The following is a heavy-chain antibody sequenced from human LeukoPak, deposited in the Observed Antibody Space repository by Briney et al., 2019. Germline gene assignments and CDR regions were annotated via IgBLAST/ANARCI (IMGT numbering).Heavy chain of an antibody. CDR3: AQQLGYCSGGTCYFTY. J-gene: IGHJ1*01. Sequence: GGSLRLSCAASGFSFSSYAMSWVRQAPGKGLEWVAAISNSGGDTFYSDSGKGRFTIARDNSKNTLYLQMNSLRVDDTAVYYCAQQLGYCSGGTCYFTYWGQGTLVTVSS. CDR2: ISNSGGDT. CDR1: GFSFSSYA. D-gene: IGHD2-15*01. V-gene: IGHV3-23*01.